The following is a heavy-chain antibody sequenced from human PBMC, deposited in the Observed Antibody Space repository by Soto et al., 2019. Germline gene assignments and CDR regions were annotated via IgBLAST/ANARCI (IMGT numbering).Heavy chain of an antibody. Sequence: EVQLVQSGGGLVKPGGSLRLSCEASGFSFSHAWMNWVRQAPGKGLEWVGRIRSKTDGGTTGFTAPVEGRVTISGDDSKNMLYLQMNSLITEATAVYYCTDGMAIWGQGTRVIVSS. CDR2: IRSKTDGGTT. CDR1: GFSFSHAW. V-gene: IGHV3-15*07. J-gene: IGHJ6*01. CDR3: TDGMAI.